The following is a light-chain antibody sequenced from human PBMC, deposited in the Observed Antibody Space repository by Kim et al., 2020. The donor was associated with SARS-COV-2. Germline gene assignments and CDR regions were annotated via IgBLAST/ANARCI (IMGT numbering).Light chain of an antibody. CDR3: QVWDSASDQWV. Sequence: SYELTQPPSLSVAPGKTATITCGGNNIGTKSVHWYQQKPGQAPILVIFFDSDRPSVIPERFSGSNSGNTAALTISRFEAGDEADYFCQVWDSASDQWVFGGGTKLTVL. CDR2: FDS. J-gene: IGLJ3*02. V-gene: IGLV3-21*01. CDR1: NIGTKS.